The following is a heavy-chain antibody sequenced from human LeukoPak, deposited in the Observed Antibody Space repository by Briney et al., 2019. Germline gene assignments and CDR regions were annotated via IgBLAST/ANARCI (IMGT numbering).Heavy chain of an antibody. J-gene: IGHJ4*02. CDR2: IYDSGST. D-gene: IGHD2-21*01. Sequence: GSLRLSCSASGFTFSSYAMHWVRQPPGKGLEWIGSIYDSGSTYYNPSLKSRVTISVDTSKNQFSLKLNSVTAADTAVYYCAKDLNRGLPDYWGQGTLVTVSS. CDR1: GFTFSSYAMH. CDR3: AKDLNRGLPDY. V-gene: IGHV4-39*02.